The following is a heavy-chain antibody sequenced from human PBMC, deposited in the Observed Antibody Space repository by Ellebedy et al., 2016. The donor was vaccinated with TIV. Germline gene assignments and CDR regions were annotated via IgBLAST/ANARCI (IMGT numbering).Heavy chain of an antibody. CDR1: GGSFSGYY. CDR2: ISYSGVS. V-gene: IGHV4-59*12. Sequence: MPSETLSLTCAVYGGSFSGYYWTWIRQPPGKGLEWIGYISYSGVSNYNPSLGSRVTLSLDTSTNQFSLRLTSVTATDSAIYYCAREGVSIFGILLSPGSLDVWGQGTTVTVSS. CDR3: AREGVSIFGILLSPGSLDV. J-gene: IGHJ6*02. D-gene: IGHD3-3*01.